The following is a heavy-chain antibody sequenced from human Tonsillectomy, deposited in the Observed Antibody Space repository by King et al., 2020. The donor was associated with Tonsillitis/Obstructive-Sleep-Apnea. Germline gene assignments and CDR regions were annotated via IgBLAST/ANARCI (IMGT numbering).Heavy chain of an antibody. D-gene: IGHD5-24*01. CDR2: ICYDGTNK. J-gene: IGHJ3*02. V-gene: IGHV3-33*01. CDR1: GFTFSYYA. Sequence: VQLVESGGGVVHPGRSLRLSCPASGFTFSYYAIHWFRKAPGKGLEWGAFICYDGTNKYYADSVKGRFTISRDNSNNTMYLQMNSRRADDTAVYYCARKTGYNLGAFDIWGQGTMVTVSS. CDR3: ARKTGYNLGAFDI.